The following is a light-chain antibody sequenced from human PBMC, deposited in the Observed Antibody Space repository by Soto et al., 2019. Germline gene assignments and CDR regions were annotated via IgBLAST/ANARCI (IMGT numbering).Light chain of an antibody. V-gene: IGLV2-14*01. J-gene: IGLJ1*01. CDR1: TSDVGGYSY. CDR2: EVS. CDR3: SSYTSSSTLFV. Sequence: QSALTQPASVSGSPGQSITISCTGTTSDVGGYSYVCWYQQHPGKAPKLMIYEVSNRPSGVSTRFSGSKSGNTASLTISGLQAEDEADYYCSSYTSSSTLFVFGTGTKVTVL.